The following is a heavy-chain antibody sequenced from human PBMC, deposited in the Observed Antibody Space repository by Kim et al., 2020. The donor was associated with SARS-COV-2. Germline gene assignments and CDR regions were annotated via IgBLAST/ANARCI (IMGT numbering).Heavy chain of an antibody. J-gene: IGHJ6*03. V-gene: IGHV4-34*01. D-gene: IGHD4-4*01. CDR2: INHSGST. CDR1: GGSFSGYY. CDR3: ARWRDSNWGYYYYYYMDV. Sequence: SETLSLTCAVYGGSFSGYYWSWIRQPPGKGLEWIGEINHSGSTNYNPSLKSRVTISVDTSKNQFSLKLSSVTAADTAVYYCARWRDSNWGYYYYYYMDVWGKGTTVTVSS.